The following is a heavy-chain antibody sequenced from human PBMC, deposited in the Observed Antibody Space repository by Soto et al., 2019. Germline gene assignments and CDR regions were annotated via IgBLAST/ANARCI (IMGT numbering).Heavy chain of an antibody. CDR1: GFSVSRNY. CDR3: ARVPGRL. V-gene: IGHV3-53*02. Sequence: QLVETGGGLIQPGTSLTLSCAASGFSVSRNYMTWVRQAPGKGLEWVSFVYSGGATFYADSEKGRFILSRDDSQNTMYLQMNNLRAEDTAVYYCARVPGRLWGRGTLVTVAS. J-gene: IGHJ4*02. CDR2: VYSGGAT. D-gene: IGHD3-10*01.